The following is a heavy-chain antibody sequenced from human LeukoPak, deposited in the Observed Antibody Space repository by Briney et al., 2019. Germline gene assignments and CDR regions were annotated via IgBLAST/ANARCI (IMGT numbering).Heavy chain of an antibody. V-gene: IGHV3-9*02. J-gene: IGHJ4*02. D-gene: IGHD6-19*01. CDR1: GFTSDDYA. Sequence: PGGSLRLSCAASGFTSDDYAMHWVRQAPGKGLEWVSGISWNSGSIGYADSVKGRFTISRDNAKNSLYLQMNSLRAEDTALYYCAKGIVSSDLYYFDYWGQGTLVTVSS. CDR3: AKGIVSSDLYYFDY. CDR2: ISWNSGSI.